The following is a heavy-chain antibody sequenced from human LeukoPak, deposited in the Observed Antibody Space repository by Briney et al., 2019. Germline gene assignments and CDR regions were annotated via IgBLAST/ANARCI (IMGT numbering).Heavy chain of an antibody. Sequence: GGSLRLPCAASGFTFSTYAMSWVRQAPGKGLEWVSAILGSGDITDYADSVKGRFTISRDNSKNTLYLQMNSLRAEDTAVYYCAKDPFLSAAGRGIDYWGQGTLVTVSS. J-gene: IGHJ4*02. V-gene: IGHV3-23*01. CDR2: ILGSGDIT. D-gene: IGHD6-13*01. CDR3: AKDPFLSAAGRGIDY. CDR1: GFTFSTYA.